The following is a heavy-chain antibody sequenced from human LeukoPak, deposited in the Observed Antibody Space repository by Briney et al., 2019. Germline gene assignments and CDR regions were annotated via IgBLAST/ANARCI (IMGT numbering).Heavy chain of an antibody. CDR2: INHSGGST. CDR3: RLDYGSGSYSFDY. V-gene: IGHV3-23*01. D-gene: IGHD3-10*01. CDR1: GFTFSSYA. Sequence: GGSLRLSCAASGFTFSSYAMSWVRQAPGKGLEWVSVINHSGGSTFSADSVKGRFTISRDNSKNTLYLQMNSLRPEDTAVYYCRLDYGSGSYSFDYWGQGTLVTVSS. J-gene: IGHJ4*02.